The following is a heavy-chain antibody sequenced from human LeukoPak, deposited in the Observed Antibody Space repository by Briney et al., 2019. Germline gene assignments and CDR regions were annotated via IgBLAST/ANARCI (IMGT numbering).Heavy chain of an antibody. D-gene: IGHD3-22*01. CDR1: GYTFTGYY. V-gene: IGHV1-2*02. CDR3: ARANYYDSSGYFGFDY. J-gene: IGHJ4*02. CDR2: INPNSGGT. Sequence: ASVKVSCKASGYTFTGYYMHWVRQAPGQGLEWMGWINPNSGGTNYAQRFQGRVTMTRDTSISTAYMELSRLRSDDTAVYYCARANYYDSSGYFGFDYWGQGTLVTVSS.